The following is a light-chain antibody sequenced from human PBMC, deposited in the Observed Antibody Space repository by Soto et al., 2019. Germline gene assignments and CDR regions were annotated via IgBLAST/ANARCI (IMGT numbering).Light chain of an antibody. CDR2: EVT. CDR3: SAYSGNSKII. V-gene: IGLV2-8*01. CDR1: SDDIGAHNF. Sequence: QSALTQPPSASGSPGQSVTISCTGPSDDIGAHNFVCWYQQHPGKAPKLIIYEVTKRPSGVPDRFSDSKSGNTASLTVSGLQAEDEADYFCSAYSGNSKIIFGGGTKLTVL. J-gene: IGLJ2*01.